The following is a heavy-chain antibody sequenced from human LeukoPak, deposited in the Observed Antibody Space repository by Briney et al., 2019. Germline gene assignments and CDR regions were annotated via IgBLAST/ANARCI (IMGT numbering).Heavy chain of an antibody. V-gene: IGHV4-4*07. J-gene: IGHJ4*02. D-gene: IGHD3-22*01. CDR3: ARGWYDSSGYYWYSDY. Sequence: PSETLSLTCTVSGGSISSYYWSWIRQPAGKGLEWIGRIYTSGSTNYNPSLKSRVTMSVDTSKNQFSLKLSSVTAADTAVYYCARGWYDSSGYYWYSDYWGQGTLVTVPS. CDR1: GGSISSYY. CDR2: IYTSGST.